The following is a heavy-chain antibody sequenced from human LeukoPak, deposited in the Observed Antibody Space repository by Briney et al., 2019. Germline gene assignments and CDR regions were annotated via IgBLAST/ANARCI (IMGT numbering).Heavy chain of an antibody. CDR3: ARYGGSGDYYFDY. D-gene: IGHD3-10*01. V-gene: IGHV4-59*08. CDR2: IYYSGST. Sequence: SETLSLTCTVSGGSVNSYYWSWIRQPPGKGLEWIGYIYYSGSTNYNPSLKSRVTISVDTSKNQFPLRLSSVTAADTAVNYCARYGGSGDYYFDYWGQGTLVTVSS. CDR1: GGSVNSYY. J-gene: IGHJ4*02.